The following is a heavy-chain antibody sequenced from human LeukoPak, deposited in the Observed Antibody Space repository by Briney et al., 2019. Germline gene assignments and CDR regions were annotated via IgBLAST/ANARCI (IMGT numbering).Heavy chain of an antibody. CDR3: ARGLAGVASDYYYYMDV. CDR2: INHSGST. CDR1: GGSFSAYY. D-gene: IGHD2-15*01. V-gene: IGHV4-34*01. J-gene: IGHJ6*03. Sequence: SETLSLTCAVYGGSFSAYYWSWIRQAPGKGLEWIGDINHSGSTNYNPSLKSRVTISVDTSKNQFSLKLSSVTAADTAVYYCARGLAGVASDYYYYMDVWGKGTTVTVSS.